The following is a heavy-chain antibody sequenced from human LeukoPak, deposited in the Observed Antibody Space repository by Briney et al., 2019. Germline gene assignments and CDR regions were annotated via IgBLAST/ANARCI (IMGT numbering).Heavy chain of an antibody. CDR1: GFTFSSYS. Sequence: NPGGSLRLYCAASGFTFSSYSMNWVRQAPGKGLEWVSSISSRSSYIYYADSVKGRFTISRDNAKNSLYLQMNSLRAEDTAVYYCARSLIDYDILTGYYESHYFDYWGQGTLVTVSS. J-gene: IGHJ4*02. CDR3: ARSLIDYDILTGYYESHYFDY. V-gene: IGHV3-21*01. D-gene: IGHD3-9*01. CDR2: ISSRSSYI.